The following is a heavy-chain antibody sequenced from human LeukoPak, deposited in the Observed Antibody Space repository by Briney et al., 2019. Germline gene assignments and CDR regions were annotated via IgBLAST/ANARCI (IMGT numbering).Heavy chain of an antibody. J-gene: IGHJ4*02. CDR2: ISAYNGNT. CDR3: ARDDIGCSSTSCQYSGYDRGGFDY. V-gene: IGHV1-18*04. D-gene: IGHD2-2*01. Sequence: VSVKVSCKASGYTFTIYGISWVRQAPGQGVEWMGWISAYNGNTNYTQKLQGRVTMTTDTSTSTAYMELRSLRSDDTAVYYCARDDIGCSSTSCQYSGYDRGGFDYWGQGTLVTVSS. CDR1: GYTFTIYG.